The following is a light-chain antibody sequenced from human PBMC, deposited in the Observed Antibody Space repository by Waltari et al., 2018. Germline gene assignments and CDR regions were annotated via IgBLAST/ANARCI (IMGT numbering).Light chain of an antibody. CDR2: DAS. CDR3: QQRSNWPLT. Sequence: EIVLTQSPATLSLSPGERATLPCRASHSVSRYLAWYQQRLGQAPRLLIFDASFRATGIPARFSGSGSETDFTLTISSLEPEDCAVYYCQQRSNWPLTFGGGTKVEIK. CDR1: HSVSRY. J-gene: IGKJ4*01. V-gene: IGKV3-11*01.